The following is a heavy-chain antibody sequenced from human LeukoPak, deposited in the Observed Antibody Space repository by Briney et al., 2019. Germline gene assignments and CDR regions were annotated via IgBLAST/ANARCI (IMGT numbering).Heavy chain of an antibody. CDR3: ARSSADYGGNSDYYYYMDV. D-gene: IGHD4-23*01. J-gene: IGHJ6*03. V-gene: IGHV1-2*02. CDR1: GYTFTDYS. Sequence: EASVKVSCKASGYTFTDYSLHWVRQAPGQGLEWMGWINPNSGDTNYAQNFQGRVTMTRDTSISTAYMELSRLRSDDTAVYYCARSSADYGGNSDYYYYMDVWDKGTTVTVSS. CDR2: INPNSGDT.